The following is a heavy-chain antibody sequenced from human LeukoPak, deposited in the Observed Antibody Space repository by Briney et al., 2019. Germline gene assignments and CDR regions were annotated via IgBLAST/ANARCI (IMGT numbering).Heavy chain of an antibody. D-gene: IGHD2-8*01. V-gene: IGHV3-23*01. CDR1: GFTFSSYA. Sequence: GGSLRLSCAASGFTFSSYAMSWVRQAPGKGLEWVSAISGSGGSTYYADSVKGRFTISRDNSKNTLFLQMNSLRAEDTAIYYCAKDSYSHNGIFDALDIWGQGTTVTVAS. CDR3: AKDSYSHNGIFDALDI. CDR2: ISGSGGST. J-gene: IGHJ3*02.